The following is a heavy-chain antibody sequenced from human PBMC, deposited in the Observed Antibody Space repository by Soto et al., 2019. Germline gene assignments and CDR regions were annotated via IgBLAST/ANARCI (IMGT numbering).Heavy chain of an antibody. J-gene: IGHJ4*02. D-gene: IGHD2-15*01. CDR2: IYYRGGGT. CDR3: ARDGGRCSGGTCLTI. Sequence: QVHLQESGPGLVKPSQTLSLICSVSGVSIDSGGYYWSWIRQRPGKGLEWIGYIYYRGGGTFNNPAPKSRAAISIDTSKNTLSPDLASMSLADTAAYNCARDGGRCSGGTCLTIWGQGTLVTVS. CDR1: GVSIDSGGYY. V-gene: IGHV4-31*03.